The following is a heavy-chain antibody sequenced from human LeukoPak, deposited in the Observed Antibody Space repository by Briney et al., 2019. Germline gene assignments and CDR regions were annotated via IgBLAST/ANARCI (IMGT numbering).Heavy chain of an antibody. Sequence: PGGSLRLSCAASGFPFSSSAMSWVRQAPGKGLEWVSVISGAGGTTKYADSVKGRFTISRDNSKNTLYLQLISLRAEDTAVYYCAKESCSGGSCTPNWYNLDSWGQGTLVTVSS. CDR2: ISGAGGTT. D-gene: IGHD2-15*01. V-gene: IGHV3-23*01. CDR3: AKESCSGGSCTPNWYNLDS. CDR1: GFPFSSSA. J-gene: IGHJ4*02.